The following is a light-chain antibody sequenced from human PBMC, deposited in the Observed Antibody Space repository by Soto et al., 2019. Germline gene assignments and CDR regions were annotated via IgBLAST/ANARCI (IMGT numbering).Light chain of an antibody. CDR2: KAS. J-gene: IGKJ3*01. CDR1: QSISSW. CDR3: QQYNSYSQGFT. V-gene: IGKV1-5*03. Sequence: DIQMTQSPSTLSASVGDRVTITCRASQSISSWLAWYQQKPGKAPKLLIYKASSLESGVPSRFSGSGSGTEFTLTISSLQPDDFATYYCQQYNSYSQGFTFGPGTKVDI.